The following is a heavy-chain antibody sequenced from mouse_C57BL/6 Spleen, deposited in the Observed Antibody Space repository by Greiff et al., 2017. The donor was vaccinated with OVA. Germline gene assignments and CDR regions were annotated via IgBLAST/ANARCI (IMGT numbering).Heavy chain of an antibody. J-gene: IGHJ3*01. CDR2: IHPNSGST. Sequence: QVQLQQSGAELVKPGASVMLSCKASGYTFTSYWMHWVKQRPGQGLEWIGMIHPNSGSTNYNEKFKSKATLTVDKSSSTAYMQLSSLTSEDSAVYYCARSIYYDYVRFAYWGQGTLVTVSA. CDR1: GYTFTSYW. CDR3: ARSIYYDYVRFAY. V-gene: IGHV1-64*01. D-gene: IGHD2-4*01.